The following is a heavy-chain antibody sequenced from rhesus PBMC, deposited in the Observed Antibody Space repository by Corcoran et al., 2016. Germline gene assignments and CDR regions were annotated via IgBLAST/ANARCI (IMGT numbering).Heavy chain of an antibody. CDR3: ARVLRSSYYFDY. V-gene: IGHV3S22*01. Sequence: EVQLVESGGGLVQPGGSLRLSCAASGFTFSDYYMSWVRQAPGKGPEWVGYHIKKANCETTEYAASVKGRFTSSRDDSKSIASRQMNSLKTEDTAVYYCARVLRSSYYFDYWGQGVLVTVSS. J-gene: IGHJ4*01. CDR2: HIKKANCETT. D-gene: IGHD4-29*01. CDR1: GFTFSDYY.